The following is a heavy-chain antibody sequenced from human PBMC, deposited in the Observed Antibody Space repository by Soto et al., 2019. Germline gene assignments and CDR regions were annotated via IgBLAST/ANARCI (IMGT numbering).Heavy chain of an antibody. J-gene: IGHJ4*02. CDR1: GFTFSSYA. Sequence: GGSLRLSCAASGFTFSSYAMHWVRQAPGKGLEWVAVISYDGSNKYYADSVKGRFTISRDNSKNTLYLQMNSLRAEDTAVYYCARAATQFFWSGYLDYWGQGTLVTVSS. CDR3: ARAATQFFWSGYLDY. V-gene: IGHV3-30-3*01. D-gene: IGHD3-3*01. CDR2: ISYDGSNK.